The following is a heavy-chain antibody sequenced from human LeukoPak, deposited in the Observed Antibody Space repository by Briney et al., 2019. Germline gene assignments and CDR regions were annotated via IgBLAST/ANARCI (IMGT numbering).Heavy chain of an antibody. CDR3: ARVEYFGSGSYRFDP. CDR1: GDSVSRNSVA. D-gene: IGHD3-10*01. Sequence: SQTLSLTCAISGDSVSRNSVAWNWIRPSPSRGLEWLGKTYYRSEWSKEYAGAVRSRITISPDTSHNQFSLQLNSVTPEDTAVYCCARVEYFGSGSYRFDPWGQGTLVTVSS. V-gene: IGHV6-1*01. J-gene: IGHJ5*02. CDR2: TYYRSEWSK.